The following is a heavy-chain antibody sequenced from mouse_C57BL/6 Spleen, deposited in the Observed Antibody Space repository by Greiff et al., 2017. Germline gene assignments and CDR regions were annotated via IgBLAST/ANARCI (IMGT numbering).Heavy chain of an antibody. Sequence: EVQVVESGGGLVQSGRSLRLSCATSGFTFSDFYMEWVRQAPGKGLEWIAASRNKANDYTTEYSASVKGRFIVSRDTSQSILYLQMNALRAEDTAIYYCASGDYDLYAMDYWGQGTSVTVSS. CDR1: GFTFSDFY. CDR3: ASGDYDLYAMDY. J-gene: IGHJ4*01. CDR2: SRNKANDYTT. V-gene: IGHV7-1*01. D-gene: IGHD2-4*01.